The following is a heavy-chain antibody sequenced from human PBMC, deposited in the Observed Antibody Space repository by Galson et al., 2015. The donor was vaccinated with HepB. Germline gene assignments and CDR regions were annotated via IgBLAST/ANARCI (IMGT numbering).Heavy chain of an antibody. J-gene: IGHJ4*02. CDR3: AREGGSNFDY. CDR2: TYYRSKWIN. D-gene: IGHD1-26*01. Sequence: CAISGDSVSNNIVAWNWIRQSPSRGLEWLGRTYYRSKWINDYAVSVKSRITISPDTSKNHFSLQLKSVTPEDTAMYYCAREGGSNFDYWGQGTLVTVSS. V-gene: IGHV6-1*01. CDR1: GDSVSNNIVA.